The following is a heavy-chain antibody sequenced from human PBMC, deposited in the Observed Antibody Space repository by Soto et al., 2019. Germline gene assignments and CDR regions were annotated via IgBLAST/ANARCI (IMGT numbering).Heavy chain of an antibody. CDR2: IYWDGDT. CDR3: AHSSLHYTKWFDP. D-gene: IGHD4-4*01. CDR1: GFSLSSDGVG. V-gene: IGHV2-5*02. Sequence: QITLKESGPTVVKPTQTLTLSCTFSGFSLSSDGVGVGWIRQPPGKAPEWLALIYWDGDTRYSPSPKTRLTITKDASQNQVVLTMTNMDPVDTATYSCAHSSLHYTKWFDPWGQGTLVIVSS. J-gene: IGHJ5*02.